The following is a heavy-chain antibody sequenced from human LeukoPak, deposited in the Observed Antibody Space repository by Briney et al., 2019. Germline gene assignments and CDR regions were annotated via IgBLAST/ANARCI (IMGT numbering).Heavy chain of an antibody. D-gene: IGHD4-17*01. CDR2: IYRSGGT. Sequence: SGTLSLTCAVSGDSVGSSASGNGRWNWVRQPPGKTPEWIGEIYRSGGTHSNPSLRRRVTMSLDRSKNQLTLNVRSVTAADTAVYYCVRDLDDGNYALAYWGQGTLVTVSS. CDR1: GDSVGSSASGNG. V-gene: IGHV4-4*02. J-gene: IGHJ4*02. CDR3: VRDLDDGNYALAY.